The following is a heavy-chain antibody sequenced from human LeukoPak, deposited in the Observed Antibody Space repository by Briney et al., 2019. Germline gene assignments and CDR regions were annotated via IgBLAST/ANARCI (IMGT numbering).Heavy chain of an antibody. Sequence: SETLSLTCTVSGGSISSYYWSWIRQPAGKGLEWIGYIYYSGSTNYNPSLKSRVTISVDTSKNQFSLKLSSVTAADTAVYYCARAGSDYDSSGYVDYWGQGTLVTVSS. V-gene: IGHV4-59*01. CDR2: IYYSGST. J-gene: IGHJ4*02. CDR1: GGSISSYY. CDR3: ARAGSDYDSSGYVDY. D-gene: IGHD3-22*01.